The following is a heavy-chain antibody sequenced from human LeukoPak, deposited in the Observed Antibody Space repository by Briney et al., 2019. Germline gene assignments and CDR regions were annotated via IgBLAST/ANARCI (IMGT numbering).Heavy chain of an antibody. V-gene: IGHV4-39*07. J-gene: IGHJ5*02. Sequence: PSETLSLTCTVSGGSISSSRYYWGWIRQPPGKGLEWIGSIHYSGSTYYNPSLKSRVTISVDTSKNQFSLKLSSVTAADTAVYYCARDVVEGSLEWLDNWFDPWGQGTLVTVSS. CDR2: IHYSGST. CDR1: GGSISSSRYY. D-gene: IGHD3-3*01. CDR3: ARDVVEGSLEWLDNWFDP.